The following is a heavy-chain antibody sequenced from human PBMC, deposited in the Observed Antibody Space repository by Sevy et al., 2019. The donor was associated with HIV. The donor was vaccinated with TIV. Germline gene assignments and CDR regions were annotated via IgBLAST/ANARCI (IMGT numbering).Heavy chain of an antibody. D-gene: IGHD3-22*01. CDR1: GFTFSSYS. CDR3: ARAAYYYDSSGYYYVDY. Sequence: GGSLRLSCAASGFTFSSYSMNWVRQAPGKGLEWGSSISSSSSYIYYADSVKGRFTISRDNAKNSLYLQMNSLRAEDTAVYYCARAAYYYDSSGYYYVDYWGQGTLVTVSS. CDR2: ISSSSSYI. J-gene: IGHJ4*02. V-gene: IGHV3-21*01.